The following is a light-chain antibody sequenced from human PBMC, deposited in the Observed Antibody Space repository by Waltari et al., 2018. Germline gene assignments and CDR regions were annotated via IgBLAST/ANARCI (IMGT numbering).Light chain of an antibody. V-gene: IGKV3-20*01. Sequence: SCKASQNVAKYLAWYQQKPGQAPRLLIYHASSRATGIPDRFSGSGYGTDFSLTISRLEPEDFAVYFCQKYVNLPATFGQGTTVEV. J-gene: IGKJ1*01. CDR1: QNVAKY. CDR3: QKYVNLPAT. CDR2: HAS.